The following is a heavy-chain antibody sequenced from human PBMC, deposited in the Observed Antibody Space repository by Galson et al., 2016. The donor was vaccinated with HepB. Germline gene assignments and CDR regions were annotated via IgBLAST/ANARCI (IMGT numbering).Heavy chain of an antibody. CDR1: GFTFSDYY. V-gene: IGHV3-11*06. CDR2: INPSGGYT. J-gene: IGHJ4*02. Sequence: SLRLSCAASGFTFSDYYISWVRQTPGKGLEWISYINPSGGYTKYATPVKGRVTVTRDNSKNLPYLQINSLRAEDTALYYCARESKPFESTGYFHYWGRGTLVTVSS. CDR3: ARESKPFESTGYFHY. D-gene: IGHD3-9*01.